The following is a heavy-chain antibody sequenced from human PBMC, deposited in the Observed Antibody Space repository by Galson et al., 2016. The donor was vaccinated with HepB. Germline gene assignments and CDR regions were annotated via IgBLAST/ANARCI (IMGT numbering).Heavy chain of an antibody. CDR2: ISANGDVT. J-gene: IGHJ4*02. CDR3: VKATLGVQGRDVPFADH. CDR1: GXXFSXXX. D-gene: IGHD7-27*01. V-gene: IGHV3-23*01. Sequence: SLXXSCAASGXXFSXXXMSXXXQAXGKGLQWVSGISANGDVTFYADSVRGRGRFTISRDNSKNTLYLQVDSLGAEDTAVYFCVKATLGVQGRDVPFADHWGQGTLVAVSS.